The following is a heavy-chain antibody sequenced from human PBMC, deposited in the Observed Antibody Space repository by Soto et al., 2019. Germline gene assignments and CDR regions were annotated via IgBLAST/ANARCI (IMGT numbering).Heavy chain of an antibody. D-gene: IGHD3-3*01. V-gene: IGHV3-23*01. J-gene: IGHJ6*01. CDR1: GLAFSNYA. CDR2: ISGGGGST. Sequence: EVQLLESGGGLVQPGGSLRLSCAASGLAFSNYAMTWVRQAPGKGLEWVAAISGGGGSTYYADSVKGRFTISRDNSKNTLYLQMCSLRAEDTAVYLCAKGFWSGFPYGMDVWGQGTTVTVSS. CDR3: AKGFWSGFPYGMDV.